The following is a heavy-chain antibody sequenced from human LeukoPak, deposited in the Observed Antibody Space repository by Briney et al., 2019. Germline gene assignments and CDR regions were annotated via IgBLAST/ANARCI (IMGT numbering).Heavy chain of an antibody. CDR3: ARDYYDSSGYYYNWFDP. CDR1: GYIFTGYY. J-gene: IGHJ5*02. CDR2: INPNSGDT. Sequence: ASVKVSCKASGYIFTGYYMHWVRQAPGQGLEWMGWINPNSGDTNYAQKFQGRVTMTRDTSISTAYMELSRLRSDDTAVYYCARDYYDSSGYYYNWFDPWGQGTLVTVSS. D-gene: IGHD3-22*01. V-gene: IGHV1-2*02.